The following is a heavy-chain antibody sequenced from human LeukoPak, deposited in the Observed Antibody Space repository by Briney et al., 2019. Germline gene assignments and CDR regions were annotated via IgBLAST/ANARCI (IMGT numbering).Heavy chain of an antibody. Sequence: PSETLSLTCTVSGGSISSYYWSWIRQPAGKGLEWIGRIYTSGSTNYNPPLKSRVTMSVDTSKNQFSLKLSSVTAADTAVYYCARCGGQRGSSWYYYYYMDVWGKGTTVTVSS. CDR1: GGSISSYY. CDR3: ARCGGQRGSSWYYYYYMDV. D-gene: IGHD6-13*01. CDR2: IYTSGST. J-gene: IGHJ6*03. V-gene: IGHV4-4*07.